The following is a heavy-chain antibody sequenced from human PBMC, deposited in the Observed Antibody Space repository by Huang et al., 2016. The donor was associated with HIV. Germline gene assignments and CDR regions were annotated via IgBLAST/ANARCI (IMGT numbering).Heavy chain of an antibody. CDR2: FDPENGET. J-gene: IGHJ4*02. D-gene: IGHD3-10*01. CDR1: GYILPKLS. Sequence: QVQLVQSGAEVKKPGASVKVSCKVFGYILPKLSMHWGRQAPGKGREWMGGFDPENGETIDAQKFQGRVTVTEDTFTDTAYMKLNSLSSEDTAVYYCATSVTMVRGVVLTRYYFDYWGQGTLVTVSS. V-gene: IGHV1-24*01. CDR3: ATSVTMVRGVVLTRYYFDY.